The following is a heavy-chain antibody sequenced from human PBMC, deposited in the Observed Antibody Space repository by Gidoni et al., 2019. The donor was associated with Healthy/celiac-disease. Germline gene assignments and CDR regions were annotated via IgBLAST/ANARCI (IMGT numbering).Heavy chain of an antibody. CDR3: TRASPEDTMVRGVPLFDY. J-gene: IGHJ4*02. CDR1: GFTFGDYA. V-gene: IGHV3-49*03. Sequence: EVQLVESGGGLVQPGRSLRLSCTASGFTFGDYAMSWFRQAPGKGLEWVGFIRSKAYGGTTEYAASVKGRFTISRDDSKSIAYLQMNSLKTEDTAVYYCTRASPEDTMVRGVPLFDYWGQGTLVTVSS. D-gene: IGHD3-10*01. CDR2: IRSKAYGGTT.